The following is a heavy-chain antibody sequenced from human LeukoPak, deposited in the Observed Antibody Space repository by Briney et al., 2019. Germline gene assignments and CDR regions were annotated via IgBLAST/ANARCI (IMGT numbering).Heavy chain of an antibody. D-gene: IGHD6-19*01. CDR3: ARWPYSGWCFDY. CDR1: GFTFSSYE. V-gene: IGHV3-48*03. J-gene: IGHJ4*02. Sequence: GGSLRLSCAASGFTFSSYEMNWVRQAPGKGLEWVSYISSSGSTIYYSDSVKGRFTISRDNAKNSLYLQMNSLRAEDTAVYYCARWPYSGWCFDYWGQGTLVTVSS. CDR2: ISSSGSTI.